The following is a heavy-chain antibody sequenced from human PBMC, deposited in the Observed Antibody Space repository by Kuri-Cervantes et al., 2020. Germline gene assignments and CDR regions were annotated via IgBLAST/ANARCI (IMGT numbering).Heavy chain of an antibody. CDR1: GYSFHSYA. Sequence: SVHVSCKASGYSFHSYAMHWVRQAPGQRLEWMGGIIPIFGTANYAQKFQGRVTITADESTRTAYMELSSLRSEDTAVYYCVRPDPDTYYYGTGCDRNYYYYGMDVWGQGTTVTVSS. D-gene: IGHD3-10*01. CDR2: IIPIFGTA. J-gene: IGHJ6*02. V-gene: IGHV1-69*13. CDR3: VRPDPDTYYYGTGCDRNYYYYGMDV.